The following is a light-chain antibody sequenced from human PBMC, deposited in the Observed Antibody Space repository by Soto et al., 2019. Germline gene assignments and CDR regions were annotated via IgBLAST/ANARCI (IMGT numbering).Light chain of an antibody. CDR1: QSVSSDY. CDR2: GAS. CDR3: HQYGSSPP. V-gene: IGKV3-20*01. Sequence: EIGFTKSPGAVSLCPGEKATLSCRASQSVSSDYLAWYHQKPGQPPRLLIYGASSRATGIPDRFSGSGSGTDFTLTISRLEPDDFAVYYCHQYGSSPPFGQGTRLEIK. J-gene: IGKJ5*01.